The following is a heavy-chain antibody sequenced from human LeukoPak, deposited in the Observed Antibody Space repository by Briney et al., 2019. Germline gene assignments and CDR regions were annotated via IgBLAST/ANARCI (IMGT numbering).Heavy chain of an antibody. J-gene: IGHJ4*02. CDR2: ISSSSSTI. V-gene: IGHV3-48*04. Sequence: GGSLRLSCAASGFTFSSYSMNWVRQAPGKGLEWVSYISSSSSTIYYADSVKGRFTISRDNAKNSLYLQMNSLRAEDTAVYYCARDREVWSGYYGSFDYWGQGTLVTVSS. D-gene: IGHD3-3*01. CDR1: GFTFSSYS. CDR3: ARDREVWSGYYGSFDY.